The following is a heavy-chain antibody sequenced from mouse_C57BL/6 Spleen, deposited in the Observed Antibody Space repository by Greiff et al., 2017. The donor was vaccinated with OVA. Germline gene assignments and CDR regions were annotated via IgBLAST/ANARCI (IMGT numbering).Heavy chain of an antibody. CDR3: ARRVDGPFDY. Sequence: QVTLKVSGPGLLQSSQTLSLTCSFSGFSLSTSGMGVSWIRQPSGKGLEWLAHIYWDDDKRYNPSLKSRLTISKDTSRNQVFLKITSVDTADTATYYCARRVDGPFDYWGQGTTLTVSS. V-gene: IGHV8-12*01. CDR2: IYWDDDK. D-gene: IGHD2-3*01. J-gene: IGHJ2*01. CDR1: GFSLSTSGMG.